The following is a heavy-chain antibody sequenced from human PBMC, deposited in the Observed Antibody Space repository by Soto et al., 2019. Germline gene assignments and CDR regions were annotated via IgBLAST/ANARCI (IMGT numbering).Heavy chain of an antibody. CDR3: ARDRRDYDFWSGYPPQGWFDP. CDR2: IWYDGSNK. CDR1: GFTFSSYG. D-gene: IGHD3-3*01. Sequence: SLRLSCAASGFTFSSYGMHWVRQAPGKGLEWVAVIWYDGSNKYYADSVKGRFTISRDNSKNTLYLQMNSLRAEDTAVYYCARDRRDYDFWSGYPPQGWFDPWGQGTLVTVSS. V-gene: IGHV3-33*01. J-gene: IGHJ5*02.